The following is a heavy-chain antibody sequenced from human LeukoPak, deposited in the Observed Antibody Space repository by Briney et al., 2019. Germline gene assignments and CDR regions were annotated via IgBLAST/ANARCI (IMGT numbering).Heavy chain of an antibody. CDR3: AELGITMIGGV. CDR2: ISSSGSTI. J-gene: IGHJ6*04. CDR1: GCTFSSYE. V-gene: IGHV3-48*03. D-gene: IGHD3-10*02. Sequence: PGGSLRLSCAASGCTFSSYEMNWIRQAPGKGLEWISYISSSGSTIYYADAVKGRYTISRDNAKNSLYLQMNSMRVEDTAVYYCAELGITMIGGVWGKGATVTMSS.